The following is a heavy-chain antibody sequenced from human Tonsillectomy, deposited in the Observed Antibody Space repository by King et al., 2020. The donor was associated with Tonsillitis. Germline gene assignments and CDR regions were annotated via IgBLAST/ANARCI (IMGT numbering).Heavy chain of an antibody. CDR1: GFTFSSYW. Sequence: VQLVESGGALVQPGGSLRLSCAASGFTFSSYWMSWVRQAPGKGLEWVANIKQDGSEKYYVDSVKGRFTISRDNAKNSLFLQMNSLRAEDTAVYYCARDPIWAVQGTITEYYFDLWGQGTLVIVSS. V-gene: IGHV3-7*01. CDR3: ARDPIWAVQGTITEYYFDL. CDR2: IKQDGSEK. J-gene: IGHJ4*02. D-gene: IGHD1-7*01.